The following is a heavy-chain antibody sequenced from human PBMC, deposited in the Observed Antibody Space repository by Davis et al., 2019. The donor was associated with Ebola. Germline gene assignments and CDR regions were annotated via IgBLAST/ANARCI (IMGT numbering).Heavy chain of an antibody. Sequence: GESLKISCAASGFTVSSNYMSWVRQAPGKGLEWVSVIYSGGSTYYADSVKGRFTISRDNSKNTQYLQMNSLRAEDTAVYYCASGGPWNTLGGQGTLVTVSS. J-gene: IGHJ4*02. D-gene: IGHD1-1*01. V-gene: IGHV3-53*01. CDR2: IYSGGST. CDR3: ASGGPWNTL. CDR1: GFTVSSNY.